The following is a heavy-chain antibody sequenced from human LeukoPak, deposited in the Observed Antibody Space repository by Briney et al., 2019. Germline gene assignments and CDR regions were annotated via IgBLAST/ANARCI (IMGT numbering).Heavy chain of an antibody. Sequence: PGGSLRLSCAASGFTFSSYWMSWVRQAPGKGLEWVANIKQDGSEKYYVDSVKGRFTISRDNAKNSLYLQMNSLRAEDTAVYYCARDIEYYYDSSGYPTRDWGQGTLVTVSS. V-gene: IGHV3-7*01. CDR3: ARDIEYYYDSSGYPTRD. CDR1: GFTFSSYW. J-gene: IGHJ4*02. CDR2: IKQDGSEK. D-gene: IGHD3-22*01.